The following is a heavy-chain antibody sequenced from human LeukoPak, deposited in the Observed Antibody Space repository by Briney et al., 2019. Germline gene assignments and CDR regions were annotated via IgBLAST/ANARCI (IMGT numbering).Heavy chain of an antibody. J-gene: IGHJ3*02. CDR3: AVYSYYYGSGSYRSGAFDI. CDR2: IIPILGIA. V-gene: IGHV1-69*04. Sequence: GASVKVSCKASGGTFSSYAISWVRQAPGQGLEWMGRIIPILGIANYAQKFQGRVTITADKSTSTAYMELSSLRSEDTAVYYCAVYSYYYGSGSYRSGAFDIWGQGTMVTVSS. CDR1: GGTFSSYA. D-gene: IGHD3-10*01.